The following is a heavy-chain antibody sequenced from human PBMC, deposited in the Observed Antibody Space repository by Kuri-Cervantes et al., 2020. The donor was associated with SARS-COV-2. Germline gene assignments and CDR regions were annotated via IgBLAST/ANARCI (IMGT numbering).Heavy chain of an antibody. Sequence: GESLKISCKASGYTFTSYDINWVRQATGQGLEWMGWMNPNSGNTGYAQKFQGRVTITRNTSISTAYMELSSLRSEDTAVYYCATTFGGWFDPWGQGTLVTVSS. CDR1: GYTFTSYD. V-gene: IGHV1-8*03. CDR3: ATTFGGWFDP. CDR2: MNPNSGNT. J-gene: IGHJ5*02. D-gene: IGHD1-1*01.